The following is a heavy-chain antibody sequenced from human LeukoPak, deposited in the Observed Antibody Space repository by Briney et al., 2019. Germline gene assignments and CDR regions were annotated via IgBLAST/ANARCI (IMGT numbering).Heavy chain of an antibody. V-gene: IGHV5-51*01. J-gene: IGHJ4*02. D-gene: IGHD2-2*01. CDR2: IYPGECDT. Sequence: GESLKIPSRALGYRFTGYWIGWGRRMPGKGREWGGSIYPGECDTRYSPSLKGQVTISADTSISTTYLQWSSLNASDTAMYFCARHLGGGPAATPFDYWGQGTLVTVSS. CDR3: ARHLGGGPAATPFDY. CDR1: GYRFTGYW.